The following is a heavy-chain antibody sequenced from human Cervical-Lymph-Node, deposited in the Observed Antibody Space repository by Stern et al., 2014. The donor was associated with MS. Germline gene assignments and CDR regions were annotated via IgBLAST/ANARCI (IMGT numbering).Heavy chain of an antibody. V-gene: IGHV1-69*01. J-gene: IGHJ6*02. CDR1: GGTFSSYA. CDR2: INSSFGPV. CDR3: ARVVTGTTKDYYGMDV. Sequence: VQMGESGAEVKKPGSSVRVSCKASGGTFSSYAISWARQAPGQGIEWMGGINSSFGPVNYAQKFQCRVTITADESTSTAYMELSSLRSEDTAVYYCARVVTGTTKDYYGMDVWGQGTTVTVSS. D-gene: IGHD1-7*01.